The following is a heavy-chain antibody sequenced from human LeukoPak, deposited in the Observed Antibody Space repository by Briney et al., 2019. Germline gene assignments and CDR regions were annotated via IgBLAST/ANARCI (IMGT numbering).Heavy chain of an antibody. J-gene: IGHJ4*02. CDR1: GFTVSSNY. V-gene: IGHV3-53*01. D-gene: IGHD6-19*01. CDR3: AGGGVRNWLVLFDY. CDR2: IYSGGST. Sequence: GGSLRLSCAASGFTVSSNYMSWVRQAPGKGLEWVSVIYSGGSTYYADSVKGRFTISRDNSKNTLYLQMNSLRAEDTAVYYCAGGGVRNWLVLFDYWGQGTLVTVSS.